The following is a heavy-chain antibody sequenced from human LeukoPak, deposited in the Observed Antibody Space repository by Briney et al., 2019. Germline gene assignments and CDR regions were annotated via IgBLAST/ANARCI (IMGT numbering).Heavy chain of an antibody. CDR1: GFTFSSYS. J-gene: IGHJ4*02. V-gene: IGHV3-48*01. D-gene: IGHD2-2*01. Sequence: PGGSLRLSCAASGFTFSSYSMNWVRQAPGKGLEWVSYISSSSSTIYYADSVKGRFTISRDNAKNSLYLQMNSLRAEDTAVYYCARGPGGCSSTSCYWVDYWGQGTLSPSPQ. CDR3: ARGPGGCSSTSCYWVDY. CDR2: ISSSSSTI.